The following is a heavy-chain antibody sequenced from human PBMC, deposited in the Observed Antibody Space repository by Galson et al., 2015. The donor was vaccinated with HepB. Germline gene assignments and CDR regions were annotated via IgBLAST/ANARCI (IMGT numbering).Heavy chain of an antibody. CDR2: ISSDGSNK. J-gene: IGHJ6*02. V-gene: IGHV3-30-3*01. CDR1: GFTFSSYA. Sequence: SLRLSCAASGFTFSSYAMHWVRQAPGKGLEWVAVISSDGSNKYYADSVKGRFTISRDNSKNTLYLQMNSLRAEDTAVYYCARGSGWVYCSSTCYGTDVWGQGTTVTVSS. CDR3: ARGSGWVYCSSTCYGTDV. D-gene: IGHD2-2*01.